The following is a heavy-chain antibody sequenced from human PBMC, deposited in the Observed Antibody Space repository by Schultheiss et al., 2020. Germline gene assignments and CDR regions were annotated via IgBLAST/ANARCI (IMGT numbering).Heavy chain of an antibody. CDR1: GGSISSSSYY. CDR2: IYYSGST. D-gene: IGHD3-3*01. V-gene: IGHV4-61*05. CDR3: ASVLRPSPYYYYYGMDV. Sequence: SETLSLTCTVSGGSISSSSYYWGWIRQPPGKGLEWIGYIYYSGSTNYNPSLKSRVTISVDTSKNQFSLKLSSVTAADTAVYYCASVLRPSPYYYYYGMDVWGQGTTVTVSS. J-gene: IGHJ6*02.